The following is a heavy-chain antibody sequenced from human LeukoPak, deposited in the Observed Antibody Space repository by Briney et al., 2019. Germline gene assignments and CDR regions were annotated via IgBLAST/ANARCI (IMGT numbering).Heavy chain of an antibody. J-gene: IGHJ4*02. V-gene: IGHV3-23*01. CDR1: GFTFSSYA. D-gene: IGHD6-19*01. Sequence: GGSLRLSCAASGFTFSSYAMSWVRQAPGKGLEWVSAISGSGCSAYYADSVKGRFTISRDNSKNTLYLQMNSLRAEDTAVYYCAKDWGHSSGWYDYWGQGTLVTVSS. CDR3: AKDWGHSSGWYDY. CDR2: ISGSGCSA.